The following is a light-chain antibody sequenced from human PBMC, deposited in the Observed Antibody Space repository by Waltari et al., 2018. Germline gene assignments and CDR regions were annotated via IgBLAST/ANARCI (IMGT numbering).Light chain of an antibody. CDR2: DVS. J-gene: IGLJ3*02. Sequence: QSALTQPASVSGSPGQSITIPCTGTSSDVGGYNYVSWYQHHPGKAPKLMIYDVSKRPSGVSNRFSGSKSGNTASLIISGLQAEDEADYYCSSYRSSLVFGGGTKLTVL. V-gene: IGLV2-14*03. CDR3: SSYRSSLV. CDR1: SSDVGGYNY.